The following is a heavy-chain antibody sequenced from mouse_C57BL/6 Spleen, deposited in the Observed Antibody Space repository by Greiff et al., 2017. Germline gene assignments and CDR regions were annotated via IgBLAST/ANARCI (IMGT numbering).Heavy chain of an antibody. Sequence: VQLQQSGPELVKPGASVKISCKASGYTFTDYYMNWVKQSHGKSLEWIGDINPNNGGTSYNQKFKGKATLTVDKSSSTAYMELRSLTSVDSAVYYCARSEGFAYWGQGTLVTVSA. V-gene: IGHV1-26*01. CDR2: INPNNGGT. CDR1: GYTFTDYY. CDR3: ARSEGFAY. J-gene: IGHJ3*01.